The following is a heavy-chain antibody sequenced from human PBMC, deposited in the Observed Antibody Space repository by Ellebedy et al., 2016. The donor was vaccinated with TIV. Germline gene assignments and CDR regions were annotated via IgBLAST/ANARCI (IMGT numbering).Heavy chain of an antibody. J-gene: IGHJ5*02. CDR1: GVTFSGST. CDR2: IRSKTNNFVT. Sequence: GESLKISCAASGVTFSGSTMHWVRQAPGKGLEWVGHIRSKTNNFVTAYAASVKGRFTISRDDSKNTAYLQMNSLKTEETAVYYCSRDLLGTSRWFVPWGQGTLVTVSS. CDR3: SRDLLGTSRWFVP. D-gene: IGHD1-1*01. V-gene: IGHV3-73*01.